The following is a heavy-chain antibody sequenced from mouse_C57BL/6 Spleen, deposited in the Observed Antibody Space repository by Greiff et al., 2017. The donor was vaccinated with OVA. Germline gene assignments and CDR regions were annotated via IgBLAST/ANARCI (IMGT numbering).Heavy chain of an antibody. Sequence: EVNVVESGGDLVKPGGSLKLSCAASGFTFSSYGMSWVRQTPDKRLEWVATISSGGSYTYYPDSVKGRYTIPRDNAKNTLYLQMSSLKSEDTAVYYCARERAGKYYFDCWGPVTTLTVSS. CDR2: ISSGGSYT. CDR3: ARERAGKYYFDC. J-gene: IGHJ2*01. V-gene: IGHV5-6*01. D-gene: IGHD4-1*01. CDR1: GFTFSSYG.